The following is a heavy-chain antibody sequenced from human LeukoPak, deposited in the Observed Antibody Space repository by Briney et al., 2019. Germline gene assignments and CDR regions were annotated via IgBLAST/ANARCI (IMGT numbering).Heavy chain of an antibody. CDR1: GFTLSNYW. D-gene: IGHD3/OR15-3a*01. Sequence: GGSLRLSCAASGFTLSNYWMSWVRQAPGKGLEWVANIKPDGSDKHYVDSVKGRFTISRDNPENSMYLQMTGLRAEDTALYYCARDMDIWGQGTVVTVSS. V-gene: IGHV3-7*01. CDR3: ARDMDI. J-gene: IGHJ3*02. CDR2: IKPDGSDK.